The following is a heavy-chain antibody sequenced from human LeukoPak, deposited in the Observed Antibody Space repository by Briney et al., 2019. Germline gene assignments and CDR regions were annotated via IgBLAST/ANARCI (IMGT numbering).Heavy chain of an antibody. CDR3: AKLNGEYCSGGSCYVDY. CDR1: GFTFRSYA. D-gene: IGHD2-15*01. CDR2: ISGSGDST. Sequence: GGSLRLSCAASGFTFRSYAMSWVRQAPGKGLEWVSAISGSGDSTSYADSMKGRFTNSRDNSKITLFLQMNSLRAEDTAVYYCAKLNGEYCSGGSCYVDYWGQGTLVTVSS. V-gene: IGHV3-23*01. J-gene: IGHJ4*02.